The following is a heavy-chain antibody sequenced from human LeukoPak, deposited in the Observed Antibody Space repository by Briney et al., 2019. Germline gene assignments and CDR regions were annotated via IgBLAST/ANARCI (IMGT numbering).Heavy chain of an antibody. Sequence: GGSLRLSCAASGFDFSSYWMSWVRQAPGKGLEWVANIKEDGSDKYYVDSVEGRFTISRDNAKNSLYLQMNTLRAEDTAVYYCARGYYYYYMDAWGKGITVTVSS. CDR3: ARGYYYYYMDA. CDR1: GFDFSSYW. J-gene: IGHJ6*03. CDR2: IKEDGSDK. V-gene: IGHV3-7*01.